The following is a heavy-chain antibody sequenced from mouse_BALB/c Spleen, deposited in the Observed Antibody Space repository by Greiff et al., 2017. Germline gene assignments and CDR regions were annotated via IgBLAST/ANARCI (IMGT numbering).Heavy chain of an antibody. D-gene: IGHD1-1*01. V-gene: IGHV5-6-4*01. CDR2: ISSGGSYT. CDR1: GFTFSSYT. Sequence: EVHLVESGGGLVKPGGSLKLSCAASGFTFSSYTMSWVRQTPEKRLEWVATISSGGSYTYYPDSVKGRFTISRDNAKNTLYLQMSSLKSEDTAMYYCTRDKNYYGSSPYYFDYWGQGTTLTVSS. CDR3: TRDKNYYGSSPYYFDY. J-gene: IGHJ2*01.